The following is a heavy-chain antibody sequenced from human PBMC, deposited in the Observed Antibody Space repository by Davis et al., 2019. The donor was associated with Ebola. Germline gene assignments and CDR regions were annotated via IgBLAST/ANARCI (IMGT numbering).Heavy chain of an antibody. J-gene: IGHJ6*03. D-gene: IGHD6-13*01. Sequence: SVKVSCKASGGTFSSYAISWVRQAPGQGLEWMGGIIPILGIANYAQKFQGRVTITADKSTSTAYMELSSLRSEDTAVYYCARGQGSSYYYYMDVWGKGTTVTVSS. CDR3: ARGQGSSYYYYMDV. CDR2: IIPILGIA. V-gene: IGHV1-69*10. CDR1: GGTFSSYA.